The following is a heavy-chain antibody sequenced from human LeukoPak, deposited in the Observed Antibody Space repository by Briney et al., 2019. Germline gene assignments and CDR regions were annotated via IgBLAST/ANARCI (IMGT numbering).Heavy chain of an antibody. Sequence: SETLSLICTVSGGSISSSTYYWVWIPQPPGQGLEWIGSIYNSGSTHYNRSLRRRVTISLDMSKNHFSLSLSSVTAADSAVYYCAKGYSSSYYYFHYWGQGTLVTVSS. D-gene: IGHD6-13*01. CDR3: AKGYSSSYYYFHY. V-gene: IGHV4-39*02. CDR1: GGSISSSTYY. J-gene: IGHJ4*02. CDR2: IYNSGST.